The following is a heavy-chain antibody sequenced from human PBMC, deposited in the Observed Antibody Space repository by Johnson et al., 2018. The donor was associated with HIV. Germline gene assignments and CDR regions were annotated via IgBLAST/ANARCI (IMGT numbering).Heavy chain of an antibody. J-gene: IGHJ3*02. D-gene: IGHD3-22*01. CDR3: ARQHYYDSSGQGGGLDI. CDR1: GFTFDDYG. Sequence: VQLVESWGGLVKPGGSLRLSCAASGFTFDDYGMSWVRQAPGKGLEWVSGIDWNGGRQGYVDSVKGRFTISRDNAKNSLYMEMNNLRAEDTALYYCARQHYYDSSGQGGGLDIWGQGTMVTVSS. CDR2: IDWNGGRQ. V-gene: IGHV3-20*04.